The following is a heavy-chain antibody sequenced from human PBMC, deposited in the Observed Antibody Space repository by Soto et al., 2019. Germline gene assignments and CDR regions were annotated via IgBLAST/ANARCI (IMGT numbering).Heavy chain of an antibody. Sequence: PSETLSLTCTVSNASISSRKWWTWVRQTPGKGLEWIGEIYHSGSIKHNPSLKSRVTKSVDKSNNQFSLKMTFVTAADTAVYYCASKFGELLADAFDIWGQGTVVT. J-gene: IGHJ3*02. CDR1: NASISSRKW. CDR3: ASKFGELLADAFDI. CDR2: IYHSGSI. D-gene: IGHD3-10*01. V-gene: IGHV4-4*02.